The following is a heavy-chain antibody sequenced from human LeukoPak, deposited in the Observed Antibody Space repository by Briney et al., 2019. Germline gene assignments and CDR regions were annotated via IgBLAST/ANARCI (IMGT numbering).Heavy chain of an antibody. V-gene: IGHV1-8*01. CDR1: GYPFTSYD. CDR3: ARADSLSYGSGSYYAN. CDR2: MNPNSGNT. D-gene: IGHD3-10*01. J-gene: IGHJ4*02. Sequence: ASVKVSCKASGYPFTSYDINWVRQATGQGLEWMGWMNPNSGNTGYAQKFQGRVTMTRNTSISTAYMELSSLRSEDTAVYYCARADSLSYGSGSYYANWGQGTLVTVSS.